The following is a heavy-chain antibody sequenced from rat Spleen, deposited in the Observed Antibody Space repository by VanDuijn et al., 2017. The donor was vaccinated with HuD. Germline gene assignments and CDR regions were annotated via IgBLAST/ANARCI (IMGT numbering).Heavy chain of an antibody. J-gene: IGHJ1*01. CDR3: ARQGVYYVLSLGYFDF. Sequence: EVQLVESGGGLVQPGRSLKLSCVASGFTFSNYGMSWIRQAPTKGLEWVASISTGGGNTYYRDSVKGRFTISRDSAKNTLYLQMDSLRSEDTATYYCARQGVYYVLSLGYFDFWGPGTMVTVSS. CDR2: ISTGGGNT. V-gene: IGHV5S13*01. CDR1: GFTFSNYG. D-gene: IGHD1-6*01.